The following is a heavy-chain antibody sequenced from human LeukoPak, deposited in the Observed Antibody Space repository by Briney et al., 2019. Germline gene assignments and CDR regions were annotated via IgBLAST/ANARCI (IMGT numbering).Heavy chain of an antibody. J-gene: IGHJ4*02. CDR1: GFTFSSYG. CDR2: ISYDGNNK. Sequence: GGSLRLSCAASGFTFSSYGMHWVRQAPGKGLEWVAVISYDGNNKYYADSVKGRFTISRDNSKNTLYLQMNSLRVEDTAVYYCGGGSHWSDYRGQGTLVTVSS. V-gene: IGHV3-30*03. CDR3: GGGSHWSDY. D-gene: IGHD3-3*01.